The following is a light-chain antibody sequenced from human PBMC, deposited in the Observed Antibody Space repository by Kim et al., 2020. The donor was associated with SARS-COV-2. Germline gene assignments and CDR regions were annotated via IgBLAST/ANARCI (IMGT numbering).Light chain of an antibody. CDR2: KAS. Sequence: PSVGRRVTVTGRASQSISSWLAWYQQKPGKAPKLLIYKASSLESGVPSRFSGSGSGTEFTLTISSLQPDDFATYYCQQYNSYSQTFGQGTKVDIK. J-gene: IGKJ1*01. CDR1: QSISSW. CDR3: QQYNSYSQT. V-gene: IGKV1-5*03.